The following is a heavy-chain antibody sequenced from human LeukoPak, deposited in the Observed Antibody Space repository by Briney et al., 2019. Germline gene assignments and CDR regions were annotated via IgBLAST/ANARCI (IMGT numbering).Heavy chain of an antibody. Sequence: GGSLRLSCAASGFMFTSYWMNWVRQAPGKGLEWVSYISSSGSTIYYADSVKGRFTISRDNAKNSLYLQMNSLRAEDTAVYYCARERDGYNPNNFDYWGQGTLVTVSS. CDR2: ISSSGSTI. J-gene: IGHJ4*02. CDR1: GFMFTSYW. V-gene: IGHV3-48*04. D-gene: IGHD5-24*01. CDR3: ARERDGYNPNNFDY.